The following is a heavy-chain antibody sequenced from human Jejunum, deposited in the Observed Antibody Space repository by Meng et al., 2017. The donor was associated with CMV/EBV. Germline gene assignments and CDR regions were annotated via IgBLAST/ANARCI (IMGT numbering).Heavy chain of an antibody. J-gene: IGHJ4*02. Sequence: QVQLVESGGAVVQPGGSLRLSCSASGFTFSSYAMHWVRQTPGKGLAWVATISYDGNNKYYADSVKGRFSIARDNSKNTLYLQMNSLRGEDTTLDYCTRGSLGPELRAGFDYWGQGALVTVSS. V-gene: IGHV3-30*04. CDR1: GFTFSSYA. CDR2: ISYDGNNK. CDR3: TRGSLGPELRAGFDY. D-gene: IGHD1-14*01.